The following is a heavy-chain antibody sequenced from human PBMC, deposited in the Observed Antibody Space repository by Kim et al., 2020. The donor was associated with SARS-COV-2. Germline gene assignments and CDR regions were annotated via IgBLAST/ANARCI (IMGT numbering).Heavy chain of an antibody. CDR1: GYTFTSYY. J-gene: IGHJ4*02. Sequence: ASVKVSCKASGYTFTSYYMHWVRQAPGQGLEWMGIINPSGGSTSYAQKFQGRVTMTRDTSTSTVYMELSSLRSEDTAVYYCARDQADAYYYDSSGLPLVTLGYWGQGTLVTVSS. D-gene: IGHD3-22*01. V-gene: IGHV1-46*01. CDR2: INPSGGST. CDR3: ARDQADAYYYDSSGLPLVTLGY.